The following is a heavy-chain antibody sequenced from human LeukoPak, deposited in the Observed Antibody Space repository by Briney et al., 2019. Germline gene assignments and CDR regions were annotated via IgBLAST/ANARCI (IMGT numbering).Heavy chain of an antibody. Sequence: GATVKVSCKASGYTFTGSYLHWVRQAPGQGLEWMGWINPNSGATEYAQKFQGRVTMTRDTSISTAYMELSRLRSDDTAVYYCAKANVYQLLDYHYYYMDVWDKGTTVTVSS. D-gene: IGHD2-2*01. CDR1: GYTFTGSY. CDR2: INPNSGAT. J-gene: IGHJ6*03. CDR3: AKANVYQLLDYHYYYMDV. V-gene: IGHV1-2*02.